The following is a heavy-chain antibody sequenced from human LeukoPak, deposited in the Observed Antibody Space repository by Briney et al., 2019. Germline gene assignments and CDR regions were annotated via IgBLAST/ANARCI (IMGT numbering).Heavy chain of an antibody. D-gene: IGHD3-22*01. CDR1: GGSISSYY. CDR2: IYYSGST. CDR3: ARADSSGSDAFDI. J-gene: IGHJ3*02. V-gene: IGHV4-59*01. Sequence: SETLSLTCTVSGGSISSYYWSWIRQPPGKGLEWIGYIYYSGSTNYNPSLKSRVTISVDTSKKQFSLKLSSVPAADTAVYYCARADSSGSDAFDIWGQGTMVTVSS.